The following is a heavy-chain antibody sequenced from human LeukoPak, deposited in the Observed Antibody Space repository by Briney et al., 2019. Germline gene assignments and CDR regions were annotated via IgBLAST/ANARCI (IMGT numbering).Heavy chain of an antibody. CDR2: INHGGST. J-gene: IGHJ6*02. Sequence: SETLSLTCAVYGGSFSGYYWSWIRQPPGKGLEWIGEINHGGSTNYNPSLKSRVTISVDTSKNQFSLKLSSVTAADTAVYYCARGRSSNGYSSGWYSPYYYYGMDVWGQGTTVTVSS. D-gene: IGHD6-19*01. CDR1: GGSFSGYY. V-gene: IGHV4-34*01. CDR3: ARGRSSNGYSSGWYSPYYYYGMDV.